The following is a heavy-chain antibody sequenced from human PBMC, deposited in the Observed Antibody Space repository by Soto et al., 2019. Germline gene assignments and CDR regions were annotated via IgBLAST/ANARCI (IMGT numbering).Heavy chain of an antibody. CDR3: SRLGILGTDRGYDGMDV. V-gene: IGHV5-51*01. CDR2: IYPGDSET. J-gene: IGHJ6*02. Sequence: PGESLKISCEGSGYSFTSYWIGWVRQMPGKGLEWMGTIYPGDSETKYNPSFEGQVTISADKSISTAYLQWSSLKASDTATYYCSRLGILGTDRGYDGMDVWGQGTTVTVSS. D-gene: IGHD3-3*01. CDR1: GYSFTSYW.